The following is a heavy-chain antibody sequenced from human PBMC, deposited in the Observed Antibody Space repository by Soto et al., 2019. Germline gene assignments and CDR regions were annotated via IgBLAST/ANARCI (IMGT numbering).Heavy chain of an antibody. J-gene: IGHJ6*02. CDR1: GGSISSSSYY. CDR2: IYYSGST. Sequence: QLQLQESGPGLVKPSETLSLTCTVSGGSISSSSYYWGWIRQPPGKGLEWIGSIYYSGSTYYNPSLKSRVTISVDTSKNQFSLKLSSVTAADTAVYYCARHLGPPWGAVAGTYYYYYYGMDVWGQGTTVTVSS. CDR3: ARHLGPPWGAVAGTYYYYYYGMDV. D-gene: IGHD6-19*01. V-gene: IGHV4-39*01.